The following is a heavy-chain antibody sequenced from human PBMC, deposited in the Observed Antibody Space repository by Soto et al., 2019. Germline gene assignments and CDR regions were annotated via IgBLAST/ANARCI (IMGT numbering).Heavy chain of an antibody. CDR1: GGSVSSGSYY. CDR3: ARAMAPYSSSWFSRYFDL. Sequence: QVQLQESGPGLVKPSETLSLTCTVSGGSVSSGSYYWSWIRQPPGKGLEWIGYIYYSGSTNYNPSLKSRVTISVDTSKNQFSLKLSSVTAADTAVYYCARAMAPYSSSWFSRYFDLWGRGTLVTVSS. CDR2: IYYSGST. J-gene: IGHJ2*01. D-gene: IGHD6-13*01. V-gene: IGHV4-61*01.